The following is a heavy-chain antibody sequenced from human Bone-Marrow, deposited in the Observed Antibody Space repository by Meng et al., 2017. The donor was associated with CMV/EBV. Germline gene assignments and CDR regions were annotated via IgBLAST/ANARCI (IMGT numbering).Heavy chain of an antibody. D-gene: IGHD1-26*01. V-gene: IGHV3-23*01. CDR2: ISGSGGST. CDR1: GFTFSSYA. Sequence: GESLKISCAASGFTFSSYAMSWVCQAPGKGLEWVSAISGSGGSTYYADSVKGRFTISRDNSKNTLYLQMNSLRAEDTAVYYCAKLSGSYYSATQEFDYWGQGTLVTVSS. J-gene: IGHJ4*02. CDR3: AKLSGSYYSATQEFDY.